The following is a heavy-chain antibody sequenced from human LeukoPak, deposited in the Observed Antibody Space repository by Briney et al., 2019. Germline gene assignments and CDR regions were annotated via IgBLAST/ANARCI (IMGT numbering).Heavy chain of an antibody. CDR1: GYTFTGYY. D-gene: IGHD1-26*01. J-gene: IGHJ4*02. V-gene: IGHV1-2*02. CDR2: VNPNSGGT. CDR3: ARAQEWEPVFFDY. Sequence: ASVKVSCKTSGYTFTGYYIHWVRQAPGQGLEWMGWVNPNSGGTNYAQKFQGRVTMTRDTSINTAYMELNRLRSDDTAVYYCARAQEWEPVFFDYWGQGTLVTVPS.